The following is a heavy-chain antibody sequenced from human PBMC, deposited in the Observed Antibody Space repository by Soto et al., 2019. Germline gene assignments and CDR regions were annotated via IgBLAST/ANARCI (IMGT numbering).Heavy chain of an antibody. D-gene: IGHD3-10*01. Sequence: PGGSLRLSCAASGFTFSSYAMHWVRQAPGKGLEWVAVISYDGSNKYYADSVKGRFTISRDNSKNTLYLQMNSLRAEDTAVYYCAREGEWFGELLSPYYYYGMDVWGQGTTVTVSS. J-gene: IGHJ6*02. CDR2: ISYDGSNK. CDR1: GFTFSSYA. CDR3: AREGEWFGELLSPYYYYGMDV. V-gene: IGHV3-30-3*01.